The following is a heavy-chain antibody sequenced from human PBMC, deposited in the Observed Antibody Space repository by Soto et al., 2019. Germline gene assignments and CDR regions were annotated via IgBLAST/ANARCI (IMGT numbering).Heavy chain of an antibody. V-gene: IGHV4-4*07. CDR3: ARDWYSSGWYP. CDR2: IYTSGST. J-gene: IGHJ5*02. CDR1: GGSFSDHY. Sequence: SETLSLTCAVYGGSFSDHYWSWIRQPAGKGLEWIGRIYTSGSTNYNPSLKSRVTMSVDTSKNQFSLKLSSVTAADTAVYYCARDWYSSGWYPWGQGTLVTVSS. D-gene: IGHD6-19*01.